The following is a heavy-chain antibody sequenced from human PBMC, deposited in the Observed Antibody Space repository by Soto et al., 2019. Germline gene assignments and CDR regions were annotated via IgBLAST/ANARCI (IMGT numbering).Heavy chain of an antibody. Sequence: GGSMRLSCEVSGITFKNYWMSWVRQAPGKGMEWLAKMNEDANKKYYVDSVKGRLTIMRDSDGSVMLMRMDSLRAEDTDVYFYTAYNTSRHAAFDIWGRGTLFTISS. CDR1: GITFKNYW. J-gene: IGHJ3*02. CDR3: TAYNTSRHAAFDI. CDR2: MNEDANKK. D-gene: IGHD1-20*01. V-gene: IGHV3-7*01.